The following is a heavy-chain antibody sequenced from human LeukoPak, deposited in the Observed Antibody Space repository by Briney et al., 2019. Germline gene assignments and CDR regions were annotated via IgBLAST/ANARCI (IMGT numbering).Heavy chain of an antibody. Sequence: GGSLRLSCAASGFTFSMNWMSWVRQAPGKGLEWVAKITGDGNENHYVGSVRGRFTTSRDNAKNSLYLYMNSLRAEDTAVYYCARGPIVLVTANPFDYWGQGTLVTVSS. CDR1: GFTFSMNW. CDR3: ARGPIVLVTANPFDY. V-gene: IGHV3-7*04. CDR2: ITGDGNEN. D-gene: IGHD2-21*02. J-gene: IGHJ4*02.